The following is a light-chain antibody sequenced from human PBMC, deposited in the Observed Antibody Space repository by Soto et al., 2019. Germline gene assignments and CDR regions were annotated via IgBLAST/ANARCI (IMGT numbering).Light chain of an antibody. Sequence: DLQMTQSPSSLSASVGDRVTITCRASQGIRNELGWYQQKPGKAPKRLIYDASILQGGVPSRFSGSGSGTEFTLTISSLQPEDFATYSCLQHYSYPWTFGQGTKVEVK. CDR1: QGIRNE. CDR2: DAS. V-gene: IGKV1-17*01. J-gene: IGKJ1*01. CDR3: LQHYSYPWT.